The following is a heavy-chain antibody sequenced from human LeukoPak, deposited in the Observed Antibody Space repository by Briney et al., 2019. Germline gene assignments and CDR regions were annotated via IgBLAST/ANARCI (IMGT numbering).Heavy chain of an antibody. CDR3: AKFSSTVTLFDY. V-gene: IGHV3-23*01. CDR1: GFTFSSYA. CDR2: ISGSGGST. Sequence: GGSLRLSCAASGFTFSSYAFSWVRLAPGQGLEWVSAISGSGGSTYYADSVKGRFTISRDNSKNTLYLQMNSLRAEDTAVYYCAKFSSTVTLFDYWGQGTLVTVSS. D-gene: IGHD4-17*01. J-gene: IGHJ4*02.